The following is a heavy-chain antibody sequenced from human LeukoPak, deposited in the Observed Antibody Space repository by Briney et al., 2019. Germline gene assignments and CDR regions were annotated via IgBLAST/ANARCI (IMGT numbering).Heavy chain of an antibody. J-gene: IGHJ5*02. CDR3: ARTDIVVVPAAIRVNWFDP. D-gene: IGHD2-2*01. Sequence: ASVKVSCKASGYTFTSYDINWVRQATGQGLEWMGWMNPNSGNTGYAQKFQGRVTITTDESTSTAYMELSSLRSEDTAVYYCARTDIVVVPAAIRVNWFDPWGQGTLVTVSS. V-gene: IGHV1-8*01. CDR1: GYTFTSYD. CDR2: MNPNSGNT.